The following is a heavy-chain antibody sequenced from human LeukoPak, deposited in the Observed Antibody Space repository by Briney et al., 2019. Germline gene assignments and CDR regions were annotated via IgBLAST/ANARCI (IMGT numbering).Heavy chain of an antibody. CDR3: ARDLSMGRGNSYGSDY. D-gene: IGHD5-18*01. V-gene: IGHV4-30-4*08. Sequence: SQTLSLTCTVSGGSISSGDYYWSWIRQPPGKGLEWIGYIYYSGSTYYNPSLKSRVTISVDTSKNQFSLKLSSVTAADTAVYYCARDLSMGRGNSYGSDYWGQGTLVTVSS. J-gene: IGHJ4*02. CDR2: IYYSGST. CDR1: GGSISSGDYY.